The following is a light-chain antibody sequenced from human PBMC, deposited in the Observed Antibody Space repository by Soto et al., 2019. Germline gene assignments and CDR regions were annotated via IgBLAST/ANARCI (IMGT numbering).Light chain of an antibody. CDR3: QQYNNWPPVT. CDR2: GAS. Sequence: EIVMTQSPATLSVSPGERATLSCRASQSVYSNLAWYQQKPGQPPRLLIYGASTRATGIPVSFAGSGSGTEFTLTISSLQSEDFAVYYCQQYNNWPPVTFGGGTKVEIK. V-gene: IGKV3-15*01. J-gene: IGKJ4*01. CDR1: QSVYSN.